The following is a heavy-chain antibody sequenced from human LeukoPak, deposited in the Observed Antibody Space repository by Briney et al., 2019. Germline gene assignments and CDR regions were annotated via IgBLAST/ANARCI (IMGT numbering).Heavy chain of an antibody. Sequence: SETLSLTCTVYGGSFSGYYWSWIRQPPGKGLEWIGEINHSGSTNYKSSLKSRVTMSADTSKNQFSLKLRSVTAADTAVYFWARGRDWLRTDAFDIWGQGTMVTVSS. CDR3: ARGRDWLRTDAFDI. CDR2: INHSGST. D-gene: IGHD3/OR15-3a*01. V-gene: IGHV4-34*01. J-gene: IGHJ3*02. CDR1: GGSFSGYY.